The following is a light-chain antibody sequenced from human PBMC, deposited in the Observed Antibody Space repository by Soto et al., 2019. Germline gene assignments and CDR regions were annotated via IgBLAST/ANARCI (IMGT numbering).Light chain of an antibody. V-gene: IGKV1-39*01. J-gene: IGKJ2*01. CDR1: QSISSY. CDR2: AAS. CDR3: QQSYSTPPYT. Sequence: DIPMTQSPSSLSASVGDRVTITCRASQSISSYLNWYQQKPGKAPKLLIYAASSLQSGVPSRFSASGSGTDINLTISSLQPEDFATYYCQQSYSTPPYTFGQGTQLQIK.